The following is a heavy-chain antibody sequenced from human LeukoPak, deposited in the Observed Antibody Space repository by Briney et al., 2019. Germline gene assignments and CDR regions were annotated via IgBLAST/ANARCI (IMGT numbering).Heavy chain of an antibody. Sequence: GGSLRLSCAASGFTFSSYGMHWVRQAPGKGLEWVAVIWYDGSNKYYADSVKGRFTISRDNSRNTLYLQMNSLRAEDTAVYYCARSYSSGWYAQGNGLIDYWGQGTLVTVSS. V-gene: IGHV3-33*01. J-gene: IGHJ4*02. D-gene: IGHD6-19*01. CDR1: GFTFSSYG. CDR3: ARSYSSGWYAQGNGLIDY. CDR2: IWYDGSNK.